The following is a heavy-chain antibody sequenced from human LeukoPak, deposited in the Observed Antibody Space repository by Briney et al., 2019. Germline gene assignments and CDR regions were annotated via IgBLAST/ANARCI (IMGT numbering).Heavy chain of an antibody. CDR2: IYYSGDT. J-gene: IGHJ5*02. CDR1: GGSINSYY. CDR3: ARTFSDPLYNWFDP. Sequence: SETLSLTCTVSGGSINSYYWSWIRQPPGEGLEWVGHIYYSGDTNYNPSLKSRVTISVDTSKNQFSLNMTSVTAADTAVYYCARTFSDPLYNWFDPWGQGTLVTVSS. D-gene: IGHD2-21*01. V-gene: IGHV4-59*08.